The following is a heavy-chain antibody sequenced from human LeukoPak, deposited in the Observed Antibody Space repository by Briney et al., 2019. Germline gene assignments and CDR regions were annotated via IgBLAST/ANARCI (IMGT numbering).Heavy chain of an antibody. CDR1: GGSIINNNYY. D-gene: IGHD6-13*01. J-gene: IGHJ4*02. Sequence: SETLSLTCTVSGGSIINNNYYWGWIRQPPGKGLEWIGRVYITGTTNYNPSLKSRVTLSVDKSKNQFSLDLSSVTAADTAVYYCATLQQLPGYWGQGTLVTVSS. CDR2: VYITGTT. CDR3: ATLQQLPGY. V-gene: IGHV4-61*05.